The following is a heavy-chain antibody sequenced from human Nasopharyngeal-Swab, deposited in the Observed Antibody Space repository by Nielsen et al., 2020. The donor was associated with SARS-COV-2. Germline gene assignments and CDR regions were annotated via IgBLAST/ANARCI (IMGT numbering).Heavy chain of an antibody. CDR1: GGSVSRGSHY. Sequence: SETLSLTCIVSGGSVSRGSHYWSWIRQPPGKGLEWMGYIFYTGNTNYNPSLESRVTMSIDTSRNQFSLSLNSVTAADTAVYYCARDRGDLRKYYFDSWGQGTQITVSA. D-gene: IGHD3-10*01. J-gene: IGHJ4*02. CDR2: IFYTGNT. CDR3: ARDRGDLRKYYFDS. V-gene: IGHV4-61*01.